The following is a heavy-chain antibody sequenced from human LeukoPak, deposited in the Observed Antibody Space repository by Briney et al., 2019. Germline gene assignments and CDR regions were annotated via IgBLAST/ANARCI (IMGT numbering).Heavy chain of an antibody. CDR2: ISTGSSYI. CDR3: ARRFYDSSGYPNFDY. D-gene: IGHD3-22*01. Sequence: PGGSLRLSCAASGYSFSTYSMNWVRQAPGKGLEWVSFISTGSSYIYYADSVKGRFTISRDNAKKSLYLQMNSLRAEDTAVYFCARRFYDSSGYPNFDYWGQGTLVTVSS. CDR1: GYSFSTYS. J-gene: IGHJ4*02. V-gene: IGHV3-21*01.